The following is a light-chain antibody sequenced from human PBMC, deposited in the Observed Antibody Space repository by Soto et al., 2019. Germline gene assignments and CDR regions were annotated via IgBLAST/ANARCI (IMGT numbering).Light chain of an antibody. Sequence: DIQVTQSPSSLSVSVGDSVTITCRASQGTSTGLSWYQQMPGQAPTLLIYGATTLQTGVPSRFSASASGTEFTLTISRLQPEDVATYFCLQDDAAEEGTFGQGTKLDI. V-gene: IGKV1-27*01. CDR1: QGTSTG. J-gene: IGKJ2*01. CDR2: GAT. CDR3: LQDDAAEEGT.